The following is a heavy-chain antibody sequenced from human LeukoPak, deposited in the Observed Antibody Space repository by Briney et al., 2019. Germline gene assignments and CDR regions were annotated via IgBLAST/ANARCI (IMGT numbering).Heavy chain of an antibody. CDR1: GFTFSSYS. V-gene: IGHV3-48*04. CDR3: VRKLYYYDTSPAGWFDP. J-gene: IGHJ5*02. CDR2: ISSSSSTI. D-gene: IGHD3-22*01. Sequence: GGSLRLSCAASGFTFSSYSMNWVRQAPGKGLEWVSYISSSSSTIYYADSVKGRFTISRDNAKDSLYLQMSSLRAEDTAVYHCVRKLYYYDTSPAGWFDPWGQGTLVTVSS.